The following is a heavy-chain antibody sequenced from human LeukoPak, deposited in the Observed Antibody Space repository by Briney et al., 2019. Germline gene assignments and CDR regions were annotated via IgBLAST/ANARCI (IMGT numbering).Heavy chain of an antibody. J-gene: IGHJ6*03. CDR3: ARLNKNDSGSYRFGKKKRGYMDV. CDR2: ISSSGST. V-gene: IGHV4-61*02. Sequence: SQTLSLTCTVSGDSISSGDYYWSWIRQPAGKGLEWIGRISSSGSTNYNPSLKSRVTISVDTSKNQFSLKLSSVTAADTAVYYCARLNKNDSGSYRFGKKKRGYMDVWGKGTTVTISS. D-gene: IGHD3-10*01. CDR1: GDSISSGDYY.